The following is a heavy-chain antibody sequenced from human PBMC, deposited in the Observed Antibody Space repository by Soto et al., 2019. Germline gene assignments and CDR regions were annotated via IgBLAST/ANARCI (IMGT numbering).Heavy chain of an antibody. CDR2: ISSSSSYI. J-gene: IGHJ4*02. CDR1: GFTFSSYS. V-gene: IGHV3-21*01. Sequence: GGSLRLSCAASGFTFSSYSMNWVRQAPGKGLEWVSSISSSSSYIYYADSVKGRFTISRDNAKNSLYLQMNSLRAEDTAVYYCARDLSSCCGYSYGTDDYWGQGTLVTVSS. CDR3: ARDLSSCCGYSYGTDDY. D-gene: IGHD5-18*01.